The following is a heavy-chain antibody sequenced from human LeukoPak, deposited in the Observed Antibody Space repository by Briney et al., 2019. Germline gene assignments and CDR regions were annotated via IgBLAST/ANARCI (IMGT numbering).Heavy chain of an antibody. Sequence: GGSLRLSCAASGFTVSSDYMSWVRQAPGKGLEWVSVIYSGGSTYYADSVKGRFTISRDNSKNTLYLQMNSLRAEDTAVYYCAREPTGINYGSGSLQGSWGQGTLVTVSS. J-gene: IGHJ4*02. CDR3: AREPTGINYGSGSLQGS. V-gene: IGHV3-53*01. D-gene: IGHD3-10*01. CDR1: GFTVSSDY. CDR2: IYSGGST.